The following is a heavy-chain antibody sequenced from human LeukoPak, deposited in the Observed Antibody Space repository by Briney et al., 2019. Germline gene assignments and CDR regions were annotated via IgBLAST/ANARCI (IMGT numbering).Heavy chain of an antibody. CDR3: ARDHYGGNIGHLWFDP. CDR1: GFTFSSYS. CDR2: ISSSGSTI. D-gene: IGHD4-23*01. Sequence: GGSLRLSCAASGFTFSSYSMNWVRQAPGKGLEWVSYISSSGSTIYYADSVKGRFTISRDNAKNSLYLQMNSLRAEDTAVYYCARDHYGGNIGHLWFDPWGQGTLVTVSS. V-gene: IGHV3-48*04. J-gene: IGHJ5*02.